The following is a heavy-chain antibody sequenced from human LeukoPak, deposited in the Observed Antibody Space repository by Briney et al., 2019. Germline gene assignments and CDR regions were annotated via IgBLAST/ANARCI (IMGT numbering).Heavy chain of an antibody. V-gene: IGHV4-4*02. CDR2: IYHSGST. CDR3: ARKIEQWLVDSDAFDI. D-gene: IGHD6-19*01. J-gene: IGHJ3*02. Sequence: ETLSLTCAVSGGSISSSNWWSWVRQPPGKGLEWIGEIYHSGSTNYNPSLKSRVTISVDKSKNQFSLKLSSVTAADTAVYYCARKIEQWLVDSDAFDIWGQGTMVTVSS. CDR1: GGSISSSNW.